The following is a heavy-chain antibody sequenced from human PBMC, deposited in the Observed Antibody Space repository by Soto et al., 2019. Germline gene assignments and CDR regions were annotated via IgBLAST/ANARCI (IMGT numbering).Heavy chain of an antibody. CDR3: ARHPTSTYYDFWSGHNRRYGMDV. V-gene: IGHV5-10-1*01. CDR2: IDPSDSYT. Sequence: GESLKISCKGSGYSFTSYWISWVRQMPGKGLEWMGRIDPSDSYTNYSPSFQGHVTISADKSISTAYLQWSSLKASDTAMYYCARHPTSTYYDFWSGHNRRYGMDVWGQGTTVTVSS. J-gene: IGHJ6*02. D-gene: IGHD3-3*01. CDR1: GYSFTSYW.